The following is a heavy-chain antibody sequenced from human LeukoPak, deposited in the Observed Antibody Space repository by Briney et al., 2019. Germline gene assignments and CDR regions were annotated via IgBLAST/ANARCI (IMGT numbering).Heavy chain of an antibody. V-gene: IGHV1-2*02. CDR3: ARATAFLLWFGELMGAFDI. Sequence: ASVKVSCKASGYTFTGYYMHWVRQAPGQGVEWMGWINPNSGGTNYAQKFQGRVTMTRDTSISTAYMELSRLRSDDTAVYYCARATAFLLWFGELMGAFDIWGQGTMVTVSS. J-gene: IGHJ3*02. D-gene: IGHD3-10*01. CDR1: GYTFTGYY. CDR2: INPNSGGT.